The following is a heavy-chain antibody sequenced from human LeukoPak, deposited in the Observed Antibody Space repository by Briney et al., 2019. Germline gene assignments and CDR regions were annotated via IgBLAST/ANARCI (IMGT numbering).Heavy chain of an antibody. J-gene: IGHJ4*02. CDR3: ARPLGSGWYPFDY. CDR2: VYYSGST. D-gene: IGHD6-19*01. CDR1: GISISGYY. V-gene: IGHV4-39*01. Sequence: SETLSLTCTVSGISISGYYWGWNRQPPGKGLEWIGSVYYSGSTYYNPSLKSRVTISVDTSKNQFSLKLSSVTAADTAVYYCARPLGSGWYPFDYWGQGTLVTVSS.